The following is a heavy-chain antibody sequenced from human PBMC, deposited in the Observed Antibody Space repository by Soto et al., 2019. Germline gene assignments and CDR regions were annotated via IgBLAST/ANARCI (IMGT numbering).Heavy chain of an antibody. J-gene: IGHJ6*02. CDR3: ARPPNYYSGLDV. CDR1: RYIFTNYW. CDR2: IYPGDSDT. V-gene: IGHV5-51*01. Sequence: PGESLKISCEGSRYIFTNYWIACVRQMPGKGLEWMGIIYPGDSDTRYSPSFQGQVTISADKSLSTAYLQWSSLKASDTAIYYCARPPNYYSGLDVWGQGTTVTVSS.